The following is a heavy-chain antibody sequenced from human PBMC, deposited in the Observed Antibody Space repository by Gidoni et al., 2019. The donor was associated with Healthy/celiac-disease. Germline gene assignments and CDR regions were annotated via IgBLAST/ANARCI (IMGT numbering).Heavy chain of an antibody. CDR2: IYYSGST. Sequence: QVQLQESGPGLVKPSETLSPTCTVSGGSISSSYWSWIRQPPGKGLEWIGYIYYSGSTNYNPSLKSRVTISVATSKNQFSLKLSSVTAADTAVYYCARYSSSWYYFDYWGQGTLVTVSS. V-gene: IGHV4-59*01. CDR1: GGSISSSY. D-gene: IGHD6-13*01. CDR3: ARYSSSWYYFDY. J-gene: IGHJ4*02.